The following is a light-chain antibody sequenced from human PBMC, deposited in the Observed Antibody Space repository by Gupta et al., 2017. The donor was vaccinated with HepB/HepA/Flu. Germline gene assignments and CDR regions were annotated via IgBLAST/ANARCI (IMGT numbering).Light chain of an antibody. CDR2: AAS. CDR3: QQSDSTPYT. CDR1: QSISTY. J-gene: IGKJ2*01. V-gene: IGKV1-39*01. Sequence: DIQMTQSPSSLSASVGDRVTITCRTSQSISTYLNWYQQIPGKAPKLLIYAASSLQSGVPSRFSGSGSGTDFTLTISRLQPEDFATYYCQQSDSTPYTFGQGTKMEIK.